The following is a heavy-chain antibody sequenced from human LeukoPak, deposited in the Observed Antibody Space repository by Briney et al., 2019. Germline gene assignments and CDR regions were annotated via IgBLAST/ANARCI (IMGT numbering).Heavy chain of an antibody. CDR1: GFTFGDFA. CDR2: IRNKPYGGTT. V-gene: IGHV3-49*03. Sequence: GGSLRLSCTASGFTFGDFAMSWFRQAPGKGLEWVGFIRNKPYGGTTEYAASVKGRFTISRDDSKGIAYLQMNSLKTEDTAVYYCTRDAASTVTGSFDYWGQGTRVTVSS. D-gene: IGHD4-17*01. CDR3: TRDAASTVTGSFDY. J-gene: IGHJ4*02.